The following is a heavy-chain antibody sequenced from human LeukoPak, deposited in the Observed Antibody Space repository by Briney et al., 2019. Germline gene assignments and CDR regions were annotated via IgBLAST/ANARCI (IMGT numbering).Heavy chain of an antibody. J-gene: IGHJ3*02. CDR2: IYYSGST. CDR1: GGSISSSSYY. Sequence: SETLSLTCTVSGGSISSSSYYWGWIRQPPGTGLEWIGSIYYSGSTYYNPSLKSRVTISVDRSKNQFSLKLSSVTAADTAVYYCARTSIAARRANAFDIWGQGTMVTVSS. D-gene: IGHD6-6*01. V-gene: IGHV4-39*07. CDR3: ARTSIAARRANAFDI.